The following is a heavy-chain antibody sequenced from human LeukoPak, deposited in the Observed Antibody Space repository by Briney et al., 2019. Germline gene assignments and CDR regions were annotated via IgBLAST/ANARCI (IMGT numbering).Heavy chain of an antibody. Sequence: GASVKVSCKASGYTFTSYGISWVRQAPGQGLEWMGWISAYNGNTNYAQKLQGRVTMTTDTSTSTAYMELRSLRSEDTAVYYCARGSGSYSPTYYFDYWGQGTLVTVSS. V-gene: IGHV1-18*01. J-gene: IGHJ4*02. CDR1: GYTFTSYG. CDR2: ISAYNGNT. CDR3: ARGSGSYSPTYYFDY. D-gene: IGHD1-26*01.